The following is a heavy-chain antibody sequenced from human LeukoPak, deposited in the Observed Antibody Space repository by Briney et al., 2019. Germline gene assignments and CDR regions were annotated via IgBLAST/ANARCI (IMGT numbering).Heavy chain of an antibody. V-gene: IGHV1-69*04. D-gene: IGHD5-12*01. CDR1: GGTFSSYA. Sequence: GASVKVSCKASGGTFSSYAISWVRQAPGQGLEWMGRIIPIFGIANYAQKFQGRVTITVDKSTSTAYMELSSLRSEDTAVYYCARSSSGFDFNNWFDPWGREPWSPSPQ. J-gene: IGHJ5*02. CDR3: ARSSSGFDFNNWFDP. CDR2: IIPIFGIA.